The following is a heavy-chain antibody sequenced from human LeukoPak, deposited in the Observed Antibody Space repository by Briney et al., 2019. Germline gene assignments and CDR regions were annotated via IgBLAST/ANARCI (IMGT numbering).Heavy chain of an antibody. CDR1: GGSITNYY. CDR2: ISSRGDT. J-gene: IGHJ4*02. V-gene: IGHV4-4*07. D-gene: IGHD4-17*01. Sequence: SETLSLTCIVSGGSITNYYWSWIRQPAGKGLQWIGRISSRGDTNYNPSLKSRVVMSVDTSKNQFSLKLHSLTAADTAVYYCAREYGDFDYWGRGTLVTVSS. CDR3: AREYGDFDY.